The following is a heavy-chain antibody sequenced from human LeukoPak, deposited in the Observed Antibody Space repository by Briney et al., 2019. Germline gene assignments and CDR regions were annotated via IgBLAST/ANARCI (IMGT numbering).Heavy chain of an antibody. CDR2: MNPNSGNT. CDR1: GYTFTSYD. CDR3: AREGRYCSGGSCYSRLQYFDY. V-gene: IGHV1-8*03. D-gene: IGHD2-15*01. Sequence: ASVKVSCKASGYTFTSYDINWVRQATGQGLEWMGWMNPNSGNTGYAQKFQGRVTITRNTSISTAYMELSSLRSDDTAVYYCAREGRYCSGGSCYSRLQYFDYWGQGTLVTVSS. J-gene: IGHJ4*02.